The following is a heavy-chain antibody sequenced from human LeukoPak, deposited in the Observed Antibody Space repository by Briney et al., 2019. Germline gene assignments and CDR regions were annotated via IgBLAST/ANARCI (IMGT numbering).Heavy chain of an antibody. J-gene: IGHJ4*02. CDR2: IKEDGGEK. Sequence: PGGSLRLSCAASGFTFSSCWMSWVRQATGKGLEWLANIKEDGGEKYYVDSVKGRFTISRDNAKNSLYLQMNSLRDKDTAVYYCAKYRPLAGLEGWGQGTLVTVS. D-gene: IGHD6-19*01. CDR3: AKYRPLAGLEG. CDR1: GFTFSSCW. V-gene: IGHV3-7*01.